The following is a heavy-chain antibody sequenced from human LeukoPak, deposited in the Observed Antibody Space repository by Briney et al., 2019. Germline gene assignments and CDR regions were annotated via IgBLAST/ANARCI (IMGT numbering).Heavy chain of an antibody. CDR1: GYTFTNYG. V-gene: IGHV1-18*01. J-gene: IGHJ4*02. CDR2: ISAYNGNT. CDR3: ARVTAMVTDSDY. Sequence: ASVKVSCKASGYTFTNYGISWVRQAPGQGLEWMGWISAYNGNTNYAQKLQGRVTMTTDTSTSTAYMELRSLRSDDTAVYYCARVTAMVTDSDYWGQGTLVTVSS. D-gene: IGHD5-18*01.